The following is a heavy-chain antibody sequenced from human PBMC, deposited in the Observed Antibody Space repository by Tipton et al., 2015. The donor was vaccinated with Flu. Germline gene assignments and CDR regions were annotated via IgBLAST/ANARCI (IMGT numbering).Heavy chain of an antibody. CDR2: ISSDGSSN. D-gene: IGHD3-9*01. J-gene: IGHJ3*01. CDR1: EFTFSDYA. V-gene: IGHV3-30-3*01. CDR3: ARALPPVFRYLDWFIGNAFYV. Sequence: SLRLSCAASEFTFSDYAMHWVRQAPGKGLEWVAVISSDGSSNYYADSVKGRFTVSRDNSKNTLYLQMNSLRAEDTAIYYCARALPPVFRYLDWFIGNAFYVWGQGTVVTVSS.